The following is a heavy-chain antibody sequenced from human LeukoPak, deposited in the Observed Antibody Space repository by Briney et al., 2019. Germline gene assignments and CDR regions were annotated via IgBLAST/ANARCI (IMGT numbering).Heavy chain of an antibody. D-gene: IGHD4-23*01. Sequence: SETLSLTCAVSGASISSRGYSWSWIRQPPGKVLEWIGYIYHSGNTYYNPSLNSRVSISVDRSKNQFSLKLSSVTAADTAVYFCARGDYGGTHFDYWGQGTLVTVSS. CDR3: ARGDYGGTHFDY. J-gene: IGHJ4*02. V-gene: IGHV4-30-2*01. CDR2: IYHSGNT. CDR1: GASISSRGYS.